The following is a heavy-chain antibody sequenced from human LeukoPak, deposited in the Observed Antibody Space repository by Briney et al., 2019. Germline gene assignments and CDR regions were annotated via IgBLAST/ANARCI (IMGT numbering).Heavy chain of an antibody. CDR2: ICSTRTYI. CDR1: GFTFSSYT. Sequence: EGSLRLSCAASGFTFSSYTMNWVRQAPGKGPEWVSSICSTRTYICYADSLKGRFTISRDNAKNSLYLQMDSLRAEDTAVYYCARGFGGYCSSTSCLVTIDYWGQGTLVTVSS. V-gene: IGHV3-21*01. J-gene: IGHJ4*02. D-gene: IGHD2-2*01. CDR3: ARGFGGYCSSTSCLVTIDY.